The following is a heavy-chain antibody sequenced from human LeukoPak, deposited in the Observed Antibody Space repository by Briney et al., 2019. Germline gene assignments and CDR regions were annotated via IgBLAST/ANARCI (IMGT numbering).Heavy chain of an antibody. Sequence: PGRSLRLSCAASGFTFSSYAMSWVRQAPGKGLEWVSAISGSGGSTYYADSVKGRFTISRDNSKNTLYLQMNSLRAEDTAVYYCAKSGGNVQVTPLDYWGQGTLVTVSS. V-gene: IGHV3-23*01. J-gene: IGHJ4*02. CDR2: ISGSGGST. D-gene: IGHD4-23*01. CDR1: GFTFSSYA. CDR3: AKSGGNVQVTPLDY.